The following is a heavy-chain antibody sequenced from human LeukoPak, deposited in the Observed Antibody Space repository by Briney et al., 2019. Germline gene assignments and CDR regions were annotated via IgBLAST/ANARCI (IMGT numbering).Heavy chain of an antibody. Sequence: ASVKVSCKASGYTFTSYGISWVRQAPGQGLEWMVWISAYNGNTNYAQKLQGRVTMTTDTSTSTAYMELRSLRSDDTAVYYCARDTILSGYSSGWYYYYGMDVWGKGTTVTVSS. CDR1: GYTFTSYG. D-gene: IGHD6-19*01. CDR2: ISAYNGNT. CDR3: ARDTILSGYSSGWYYYYGMDV. J-gene: IGHJ6*04. V-gene: IGHV1-18*04.